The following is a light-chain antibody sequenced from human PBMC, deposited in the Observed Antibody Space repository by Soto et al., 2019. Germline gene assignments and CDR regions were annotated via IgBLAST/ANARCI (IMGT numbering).Light chain of an antibody. CDR3: QQYGSSPRYT. J-gene: IGKJ2*01. V-gene: IGKV3-20*01. Sequence: EIVLTQSPGTLSLSPGERATLSCRASQSVSSSYLAWYQQKPGQAPRLLIYGASSRATGIPDRFSGSGSGRDFTLTISRLGPEDFAVYYCQQYGSSPRYTFGQGTKLEI. CDR1: QSVSSSY. CDR2: GAS.